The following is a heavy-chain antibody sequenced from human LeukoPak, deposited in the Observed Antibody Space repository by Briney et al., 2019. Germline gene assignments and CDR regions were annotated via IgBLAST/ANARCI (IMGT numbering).Heavy chain of an antibody. CDR3: GKGFPVTIAY. CDR1: GFTFSSYS. Sequence: GGSLRLSCAASGFTFSSYSMHWVRQAPGKGLAWLAVISYDGSSKYYADSVKGRFTISRDNSKNTLYLQMNSLKAEDTAVYYCGKGFPVTIAYWGQGTLVTVSS. CDR2: ISYDGSSK. J-gene: IGHJ4*02. V-gene: IGHV3-30-3*01. D-gene: IGHD4-17*01.